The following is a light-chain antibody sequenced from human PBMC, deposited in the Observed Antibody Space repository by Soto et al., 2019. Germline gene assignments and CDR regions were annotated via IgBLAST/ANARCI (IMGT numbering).Light chain of an antibody. V-gene: IGLV1-40*01. CDR3: QSYDSSLSEGV. CDR2: ANT. CDR1: TSNIGSNS. J-gene: IGLJ2*01. Sequence: QSVLTQPPSASGTPGQRVTISCSGGTSNIGSNSVHWYQQLPGTAPKLLIFANTNRPSGVPDRFSGSKSGTSASLAITGLQAEDEADYYCQSYDSSLSEGVFGGGTKLTVL.